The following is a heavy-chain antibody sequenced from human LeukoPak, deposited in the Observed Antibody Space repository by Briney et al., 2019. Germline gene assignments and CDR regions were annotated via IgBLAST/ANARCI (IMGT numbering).Heavy chain of an antibody. J-gene: IGHJ4*02. D-gene: IGHD3/OR15-3a*01. V-gene: IGHV4-34*01. CDR3: AIDYMTGTGNAGGY. CDR1: GGSFSAYY. CDR2: INHSGTT. Sequence: SETLSPTCAVYGGSFSAYYWSWIRQSPGKGLEWIGEINHSGTTVYNPSLKSRVTLSVDTSKKQFSLKLNSVTAADTAVYYCAIDYMTGTGNAGGYWGQGTLVTVSS.